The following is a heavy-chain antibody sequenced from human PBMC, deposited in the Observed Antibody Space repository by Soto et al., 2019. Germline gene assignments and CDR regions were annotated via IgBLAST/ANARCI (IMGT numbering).Heavy chain of an antibody. V-gene: IGHV4-39*01. D-gene: IGHD6-13*01. CDR1: GGSISSSSYY. CDR2: IYYSGST. Sequence: SETLSLTCTVSGGSISSSSYYWGWIRQPPGKGLEWIGSIYYSGSTYYNPSLKSRVTISVDTSKNQFSLKLSSVTAVDTAVYYCAILYSISWYSWDYWGQGTLVTVSS. J-gene: IGHJ4*02. CDR3: AILYSISWYSWDY.